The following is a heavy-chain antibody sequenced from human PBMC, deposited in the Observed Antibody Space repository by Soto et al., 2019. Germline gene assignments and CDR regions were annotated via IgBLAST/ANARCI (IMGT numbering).Heavy chain of an antibody. CDR2: ISGSGGST. Sequence: EVQLLESGGGLVQPGGSLRLSCAASGFTFSSYAMSWVRQAPGKGLEWVSAISGSGGSTYYADSVKGRFTISRDNSKNPLYLQMNSLRAEGTAVYCCAKDLRVWWLGDWGQGTLVTVSS. D-gene: IGHD5-12*01. CDR3: AKDLRVWWLGD. V-gene: IGHV3-23*01. J-gene: IGHJ4*02. CDR1: GFTFSSYA.